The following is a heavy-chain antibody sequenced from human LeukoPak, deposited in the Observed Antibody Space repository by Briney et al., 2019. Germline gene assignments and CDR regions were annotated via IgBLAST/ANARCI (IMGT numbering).Heavy chain of an antibody. J-gene: IGHJ6*03. CDR2: IYTSGST. D-gene: IGHD2-2*01. Sequence: PSETLSLTCTVSGGSISSYYWSWIRQPAGKGLEWIGRIYTSGSTNYNPSLKSRVTMSVDTSKNQFSLKLSSVTAADTAVYYCARVGCSSTSCYSYYYMDVWGKGTTVTISS. CDR1: GGSISSYY. V-gene: IGHV4-4*07. CDR3: ARVGCSSTSCYSYYYMDV.